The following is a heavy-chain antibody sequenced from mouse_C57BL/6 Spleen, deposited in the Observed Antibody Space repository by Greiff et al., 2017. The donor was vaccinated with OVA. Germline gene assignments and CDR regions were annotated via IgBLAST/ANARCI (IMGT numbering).Heavy chain of an antibody. Sequence: VQLQQSGPGLVKPSQSLSLTCFVTGYSITSGYYWNWIRQFPGNKLEWMGYISYDGSNNYNPSLKNRISITRDTSKNQFFLKLNSVTTEDTATYYCARGDYYGSSPFYAMDYWGQGTSVTVSS. CDR2: ISYDGSN. D-gene: IGHD1-1*01. CDR3: ARGDYYGSSPFYAMDY. J-gene: IGHJ4*01. V-gene: IGHV3-6*01. CDR1: GYSITSGYY.